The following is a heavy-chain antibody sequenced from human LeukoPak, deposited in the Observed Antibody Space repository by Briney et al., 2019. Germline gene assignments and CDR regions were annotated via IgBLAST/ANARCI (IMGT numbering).Heavy chain of an antibody. CDR1: GGSISSYY. CDR3: ARLDSSGWYVLDY. CDR2: IYYSGST. J-gene: IGHJ4*02. D-gene: IGHD6-19*01. Sequence: PSETLSLTCTVSGGSISSYYWSWIRQPPGKGLEWIGYIYYSGSTNYNPSLKSRVTISVDTSKNQFSLKLSYVTAADTAVYYCARLDSSGWYVLDYWGQGTLVTVSS. V-gene: IGHV4-59*01.